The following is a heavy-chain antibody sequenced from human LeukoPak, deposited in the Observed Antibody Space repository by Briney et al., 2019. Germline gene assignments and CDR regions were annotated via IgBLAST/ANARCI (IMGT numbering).Heavy chain of an antibody. D-gene: IGHD3-3*01. CDR1: GFTFSSYA. Sequence: PGGSLRLSCAASGFTFSSYAMSWVRQAPGKGLEWVSAISGSGGSTYYADSVKGRFTISRDNSKNTLYLQMNSLRAEDTAVYYCAKDSPVGATIFLHWFDPWGQGTLVTVSS. J-gene: IGHJ5*02. CDR3: AKDSPVGATIFLHWFDP. CDR2: ISGSGGST. V-gene: IGHV3-23*01.